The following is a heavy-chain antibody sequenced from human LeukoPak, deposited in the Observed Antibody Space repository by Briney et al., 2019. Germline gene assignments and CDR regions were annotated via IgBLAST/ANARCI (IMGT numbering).Heavy chain of an antibody. Sequence: ASVTVSCKGSGYTFSRYDINWVRQATGQGLEWMGWMNPDTGNSGYAQKFQGRVTRTRDTSISTAYMELSSLRSEDTAVYYCARLSQTPAYYDTSVYYYLGYWGQGTLVTVSS. CDR3: ARLSQTPAYYDTSVYYYLGY. V-gene: IGHV1-8*01. CDR2: MNPDTGNS. J-gene: IGHJ4*02. D-gene: IGHD3-22*01. CDR1: GYTFSRYD.